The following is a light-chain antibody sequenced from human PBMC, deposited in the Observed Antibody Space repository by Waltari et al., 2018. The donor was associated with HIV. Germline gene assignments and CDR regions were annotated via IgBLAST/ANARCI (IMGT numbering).Light chain of an antibody. CDR2: DVS. V-gene: IGLV2-14*03. J-gene: IGLJ1*01. Sequence: QSALTQPASVSGSPGQSITISCTGTSSDVGGSNYVPWSQQHPGKAPKLIIYDVSNRPLGVSNRFSGSKSGNTASLTISGLQAEDEADYYCSSYTSSSTPFYVFGTGTKVTVL. CDR1: SSDVGGSNY. CDR3: SSYTSSSTPFYV.